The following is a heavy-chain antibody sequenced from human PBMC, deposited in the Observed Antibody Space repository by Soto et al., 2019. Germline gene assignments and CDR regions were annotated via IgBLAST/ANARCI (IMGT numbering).Heavy chain of an antibody. Sequence: EVQLLESGGGLVQPGGSLRLSCAASGFTFSSYAMTWVRQAAGKGLEWVSTITSDGGNTYYVDSVKGRFTISRDNSKNTLYLQMNSLRAEDTAVYYCAKGRGGNNRYSFDYWGQGTLVTVSS. D-gene: IGHD3-10*01. J-gene: IGHJ4*02. V-gene: IGHV3-23*01. CDR3: AKGRGGNNRYSFDY. CDR2: ITSDGGNT. CDR1: GFTFSSYA.